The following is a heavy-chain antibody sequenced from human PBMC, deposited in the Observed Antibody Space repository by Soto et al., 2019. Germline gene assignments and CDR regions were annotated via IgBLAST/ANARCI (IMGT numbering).Heavy chain of an antibody. CDR2: ISGSGGST. D-gene: IGHD3-16*01. J-gene: IGHJ3*02. V-gene: IGHV3-23*01. CDR3: EKDGPMQLGDAFDI. Sequence: GGSLRLSCAASGFTFSSYAMSWVRQAPGKGLEWVSVISGSGGSTYYADSVKGRFTISRDNSKNTLYLQMNRLRAEDTAVYYGEKDGPMQLGDAFDIWGQGTMVTVSS. CDR1: GFTFSSYA.